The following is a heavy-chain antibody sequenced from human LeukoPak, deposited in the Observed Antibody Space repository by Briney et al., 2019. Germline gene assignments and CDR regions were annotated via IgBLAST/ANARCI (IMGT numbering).Heavy chain of an antibody. CDR2: ISAHNGNT. D-gene: IGHD6-19*01. Sequence: ASVKVSCKASGYTFTSYGISWVRQAPGQGLEWMGWISAHNGNTNYAQKLQGRVTMTTDTSTSTAYMELRSLRSDDTAVYYCARLEAVGGPDDYWGQGTLVTVSS. CDR3: ARLEAVGGPDDY. CDR1: GYTFTSYG. J-gene: IGHJ4*02. V-gene: IGHV1-18*01.